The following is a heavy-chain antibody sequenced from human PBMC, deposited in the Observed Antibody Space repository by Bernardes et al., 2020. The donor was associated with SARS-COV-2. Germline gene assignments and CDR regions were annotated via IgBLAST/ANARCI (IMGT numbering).Heavy chain of an antibody. CDR2: IYSGGST. CDR3: ATYLTRRHGY. CDR1: GFTVSSNY. J-gene: IGHJ6*02. D-gene: IGHD2-21*02. Sequence: VSLRLSCAASGFTVSSNYMSWVRQAPGKGLEWVSVIYSGGSTYYADSVKGRFTISRDNSKNTLYLQMNSLRAEDTAVYYCATYLTRRHGYWGQGTTVTVSS. V-gene: IGHV3-66*01.